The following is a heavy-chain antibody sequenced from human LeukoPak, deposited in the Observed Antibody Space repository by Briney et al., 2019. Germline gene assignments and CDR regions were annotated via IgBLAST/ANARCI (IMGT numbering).Heavy chain of an antibody. CDR3: ATDVPYYYDSSGAFDI. CDR1: GYSFTSYW. CDR2: INPNSGGT. Sequence: GESLKISCKGSGYSFTSYWIGWVRQAPGQGLEWMGWINPNSGGTNYAQKLQGRVTMTEDTSTDTAYMELSSLRSEDTAVYYCATDVPYYYDSSGAFDIWGQGTMVTVSS. V-gene: IGHV1-18*04. D-gene: IGHD3-22*01. J-gene: IGHJ3*02.